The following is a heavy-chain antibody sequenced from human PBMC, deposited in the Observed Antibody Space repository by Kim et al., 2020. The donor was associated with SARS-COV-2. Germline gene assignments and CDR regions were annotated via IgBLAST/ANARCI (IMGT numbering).Heavy chain of an antibody. Sequence: GGSLRLSCAASGFTFSSYEMNWVRQAPGKGLEWVSYIIGSGTTIYYADSVRGRFTISRDKDKNSRYLQMNSLRAEDTAVYYCARGPNYIPLDYWGQGT. CDR1: GFTFSSYE. D-gene: IGHD1-7*01. J-gene: IGHJ4*02. CDR2: IIGSGTTI. V-gene: IGHV3-48*03. CDR3: ARGPNYIPLDY.